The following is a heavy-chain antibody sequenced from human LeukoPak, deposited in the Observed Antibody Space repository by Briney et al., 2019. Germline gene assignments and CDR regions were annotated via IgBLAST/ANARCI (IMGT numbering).Heavy chain of an antibody. CDR2: IRYDGSNK. CDR3: AKFGALRGYDFDY. CDR1: GFTFSSYG. V-gene: IGHV3-30*02. J-gene: IGHJ4*02. Sequence: SGGSLRLSCAASGFTFSSYGMHWVRQAPGKGLEWVAFIRYDGSNKYYADSVKGRFTISRDNSKNTLYLQMNSLRAEDTAVYYCAKFGALRGYDFDYWGQGTLVTVSS. D-gene: IGHD5-12*01.